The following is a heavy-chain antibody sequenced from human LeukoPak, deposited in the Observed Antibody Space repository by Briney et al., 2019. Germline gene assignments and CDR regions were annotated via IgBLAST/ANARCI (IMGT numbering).Heavy chain of an antibody. D-gene: IGHD6-13*01. CDR3: ARSQGSWPDYFDS. Sequence: GGSLRLSCAASGFTFSSYEVNWVRQAPGKGLEWVSYISSSVSTIYYADSVKGRSTISRDNAKNSLYLQMNSLRVEDTAAYYCARSQGSWPDYFDSWGQGTLVAVSS. V-gene: IGHV3-48*03. J-gene: IGHJ4*02. CDR2: ISSSVSTI. CDR1: GFTFSSYE.